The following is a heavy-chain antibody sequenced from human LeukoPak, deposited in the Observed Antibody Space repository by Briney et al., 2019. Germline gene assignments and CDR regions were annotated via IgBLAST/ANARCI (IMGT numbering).Heavy chain of an antibody. CDR1: GFTFSNYL. V-gene: IGHV3-23*01. J-gene: IGHJ4*02. CDR2: ITAGGGVS. CDR3: AKVLVGATNGALGSFDY. D-gene: IGHD1-26*01. Sequence: PGGSLRLSCAASGFTFSNYLVSWVRHAPGKRLEWVSSITAGGGVSFYADSVKGRFTISRDNSKNTLYLQMNSLRAEDTALYYCAKVLVGATNGALGSFDYWGQGTLVTVSS.